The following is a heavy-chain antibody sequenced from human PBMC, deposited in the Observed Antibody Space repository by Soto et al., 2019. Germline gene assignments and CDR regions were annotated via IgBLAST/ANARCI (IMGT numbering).Heavy chain of an antibody. CDR1: GGTFSTYG. Sequence: QVQLVQSGAEVKKPGSSVKVSCKASGGTFSTYGISWVRQAPGQGLEWMGGITAIFGAANYAPKFQGRVSITADESTSTAYMELNSLRSEDSAVYYCARSEAVRSEAGITVVGPNNWLDPWGQGTLVIVSS. CDR3: ARSEAVRSEAGITVVGPNNWLDP. J-gene: IGHJ5*02. D-gene: IGHD1-7*01. CDR2: ITAIFGAA. V-gene: IGHV1-69*01.